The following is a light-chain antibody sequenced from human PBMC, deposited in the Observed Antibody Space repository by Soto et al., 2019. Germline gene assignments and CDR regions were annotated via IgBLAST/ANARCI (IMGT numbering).Light chain of an antibody. J-gene: IGKJ3*01. CDR2: AAS. V-gene: IGKV1-39*01. Sequence: DIQMTQSPSSLSASVGDRVTIRCRASQRIDNYLNWYQQKPWKAPKLLLYAASTLQSGVPSRFSGSGSVTDFTLAIHSLQPEDFASYYCQQRLSPSHTFGHGTRVDIK. CDR3: QQRLSPSHT. CDR1: QRIDNY.